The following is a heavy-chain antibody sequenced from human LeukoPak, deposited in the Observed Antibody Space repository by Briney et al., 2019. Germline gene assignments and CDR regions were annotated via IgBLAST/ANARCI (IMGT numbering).Heavy chain of an antibody. CDR2: ISAYNGNT. CDR3: ARLIGYYDFWSGYYREEPGPKPEQAYYYYYGMDV. CDR1: GYTFTSYG. V-gene: IGHV1-18*01. J-gene: IGHJ6*02. Sequence: ASVKVSCKASGYTFTSYGISWVRQAPGQGLEWMGWISAYNGNTNYAQKLQGRVTMTTDTSTSTAYMELRSLRSDDTAVYYCARLIGYYDFWSGYYREEPGPKPEQAYYYYYGMDVWGQGTTVTVSS. D-gene: IGHD3-3*01.